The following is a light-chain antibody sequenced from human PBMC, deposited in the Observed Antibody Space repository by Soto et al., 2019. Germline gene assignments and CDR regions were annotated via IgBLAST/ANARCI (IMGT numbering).Light chain of an antibody. V-gene: IGLV2-14*01. J-gene: IGLJ2*01. CDR3: SSYSTIGAEVH. CDR1: NSDIGDYNF. CDR2: EVS. Sequence: QSALTQPASVSGSPGQSITISCTGTNSDIGDYNFVSWYQQLPGKAPKLIISEVSNRPSGVSTRFSGSKSGNTASLTISGLQPEDEADYYCSSYSTIGAEVHFGGGTKLIVL.